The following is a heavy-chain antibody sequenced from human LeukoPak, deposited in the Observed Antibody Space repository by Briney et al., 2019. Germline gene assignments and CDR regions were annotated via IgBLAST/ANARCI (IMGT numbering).Heavy chain of an antibody. D-gene: IGHD6-19*01. CDR3: ARVGVAYSSGRRVMDV. CDR1: RFTFSDYY. CDR2: ISSRGNTI. J-gene: IGHJ6*04. Sequence: PGRSLRLSCLASRFTFSDYYISCIRQAPGKWLEWVSYISSRGNTIYYADYVKGRFTISRDNAGKSLYLHMNSLRSDDTAVYYCARVGVAYSSGRRVMDVWGKGTMVTISS. V-gene: IGHV3-11*01.